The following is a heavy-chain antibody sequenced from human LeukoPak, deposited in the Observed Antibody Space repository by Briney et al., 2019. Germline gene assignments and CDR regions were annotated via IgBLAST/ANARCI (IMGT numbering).Heavy chain of an antibody. CDR3: ARLRRYSSSWYPYYFDY. CDR2: INHSGST. CDR1: GASFSGYY. Sequence: PSETLSFTCAVYGASFSGYYWSWIRQPPGKGLEWIGEINHSGSTNYNPSLKSRVTISVDTSKNQFSLKLSSVTAADTAVYYCARLRRYSSSWYPYYFDYWGQGTLVTVSS. V-gene: IGHV4-34*01. D-gene: IGHD6-13*01. J-gene: IGHJ4*02.